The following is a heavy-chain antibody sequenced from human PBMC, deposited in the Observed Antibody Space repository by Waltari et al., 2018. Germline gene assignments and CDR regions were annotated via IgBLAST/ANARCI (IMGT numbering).Heavy chain of an antibody. J-gene: IGHJ6*02. CDR2: IIPIFGTA. CDR1: GGTFSSYA. CDR3: ASLLSSGYYSPYYYGMDV. Sequence: QVQLVQSGAEVKKPGSSVQVSCKASGGTFSSYAISWVRQAPGQGLEWMGGIIPIFGTANYAQKFQGRVTITADESTSTAYMELSSLRSEDTAVYYCASLLSSGYYSPYYYGMDVWGQGTTVTVSS. V-gene: IGHV1-69*01. D-gene: IGHD3-22*01.